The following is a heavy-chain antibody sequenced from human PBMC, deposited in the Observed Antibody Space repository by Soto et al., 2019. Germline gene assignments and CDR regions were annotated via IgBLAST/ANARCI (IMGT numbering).Heavy chain of an antibody. Sequence: QVQLVQSGAEVKSPWASVKVSCKASGYTFSTYGFSWVRQAPGQGLEGVGWISAYNGDTHYAQNLQGRVTMTTNTSTATAYMELRSLKSDDTAVYYCARDGAVIWFGEFPDSALDVCGQWTTVTVSS. V-gene: IGHV1-18*01. CDR3: ARDGAVIWFGEFPDSALDV. J-gene: IGHJ6*02. CDR2: ISAYNGDT. D-gene: IGHD3-10*01. CDR1: GYTFSTYG.